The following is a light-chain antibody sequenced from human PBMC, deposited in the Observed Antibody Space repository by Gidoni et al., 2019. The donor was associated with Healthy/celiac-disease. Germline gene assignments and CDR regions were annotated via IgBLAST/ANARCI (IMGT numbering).Light chain of an antibody. V-gene: IGKV3-15*01. Sequence: EIVMTQSPATLSVSPGERATHSCRASKRVSSNLAWFQQKPGQATRLLIYGASTRATGIPARFSGSGSGKEFTLTISSLQSEDFAVYYCQEYNNWHTGIFTFGPGTKVDIK. CDR3: QEYNNWHTGIFT. CDR2: GAS. CDR1: KRVSSN. J-gene: IGKJ3*01.